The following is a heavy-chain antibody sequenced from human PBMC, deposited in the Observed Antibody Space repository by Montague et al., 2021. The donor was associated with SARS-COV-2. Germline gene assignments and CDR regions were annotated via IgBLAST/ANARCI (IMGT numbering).Heavy chain of an antibody. Sequence: SLRLSFSASGFTFSSYAMHWVRQAPGKGLEWVAVISYDGSNKYYADSVKGRFTISRDNSKNTLYLQMNSLRAEDTAVYYCARDREITMVWGAPLYGMDVWGQGTTVTVSS. D-gene: IGHD3-10*01. V-gene: IGHV3-30-3*01. J-gene: IGHJ6*02. CDR2: ISYDGSNK. CDR3: ARDREITMVWGAPLYGMDV. CDR1: GFTFSSYA.